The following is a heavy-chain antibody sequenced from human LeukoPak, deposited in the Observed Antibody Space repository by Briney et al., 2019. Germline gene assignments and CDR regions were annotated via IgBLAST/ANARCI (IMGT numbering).Heavy chain of an antibody. CDR3: AKDPNYDFWSGWEHDAFDI. V-gene: IGHV3-30*18. Sequence: GGSLRLSCAASGFTFSSSGMHWVRQAPGKGLEWVAVISYDGSNKYYADSVKGRFTISRDNSKNTLYLQMNSLRAEDTAVYYCAKDPNYDFWSGWEHDAFDIWGQGTMVTVSS. D-gene: IGHD3-3*01. CDR2: ISYDGSNK. CDR1: GFTFSSSG. J-gene: IGHJ3*02.